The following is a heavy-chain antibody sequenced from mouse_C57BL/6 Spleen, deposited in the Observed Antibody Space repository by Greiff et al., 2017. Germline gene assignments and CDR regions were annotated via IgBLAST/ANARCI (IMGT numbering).Heavy chain of an antibody. V-gene: IGHV1-50*01. D-gene: IGHD2-3*01. Sequence: QVQLQQPGAELVKPGASVKLSCKASGYTFTSYWMQWVKQRPGQGLEWIGEIDPSDSSTNYNQKFKGKATLTVDTSSSTAYMQLSSLTSEDSAVYYCARGDGYKYWGQGTTLTVSS. CDR3: ARGDGYKY. J-gene: IGHJ2*01. CDR1: GYTFTSYW. CDR2: IDPSDSST.